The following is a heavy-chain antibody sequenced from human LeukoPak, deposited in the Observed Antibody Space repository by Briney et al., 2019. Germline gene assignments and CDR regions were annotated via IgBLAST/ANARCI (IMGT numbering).Heavy chain of an antibody. V-gene: IGHV3-23*01. CDR1: GFAFSSYG. Sequence: GGSLRLSCAASGFAFSSYGMSWVRQAPGKGLEWVSAISGSGGSTYYADSVKGRFTISRDNSKNTLYLQMNSLRAEDTAVYYCARDCNYYDSSAYYNDAFDIWGQGTMVTVSS. CDR2: ISGSGGST. J-gene: IGHJ3*02. CDR3: ARDCNYYDSSAYYNDAFDI. D-gene: IGHD3-22*01.